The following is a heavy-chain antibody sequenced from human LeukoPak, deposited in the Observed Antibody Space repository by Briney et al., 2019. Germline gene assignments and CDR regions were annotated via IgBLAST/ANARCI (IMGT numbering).Heavy chain of an antibody. D-gene: IGHD6-6*01. CDR1: GFTSSSYW. CDR3: ARVYRSSSGYCFDY. Sequence: TGGSLRLPCAASGFTSSSYWMSWVRQAPGKGLEWVANIKQDGSEKYYVDSVKGRFTISRDNAKNSLYLQMNSLRAEDTAVYYCARVYRSSSGYCFDYWGQGTLVTVSS. CDR2: IKQDGSEK. V-gene: IGHV3-7*01. J-gene: IGHJ4*02.